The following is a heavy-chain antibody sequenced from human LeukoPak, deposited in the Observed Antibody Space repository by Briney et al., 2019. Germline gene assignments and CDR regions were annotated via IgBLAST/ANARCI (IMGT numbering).Heavy chain of an antibody. J-gene: IGHJ6*02. Sequence: PSETLSLTCTVSGGSISSYYWSWIRQPPGKGLEWIGYIYYSGSTNYNPSLKSRVTISVDTSKNQFSLKLSSVTAADTAVYYCARLRYSGSLLEPDYYYYGMDVWGQGTTVTVSS. CDR1: GGSISSYY. CDR3: ARLRYSGSLLEPDYYYYGMDV. CDR2: IYYSGST. D-gene: IGHD1-26*01. V-gene: IGHV4-59*01.